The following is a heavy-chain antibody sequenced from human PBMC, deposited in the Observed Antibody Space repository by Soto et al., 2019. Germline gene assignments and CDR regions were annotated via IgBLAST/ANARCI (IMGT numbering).Heavy chain of an antibody. CDR3: ARDGGAAARHYYYYGMDV. Sequence: QVQLVQSGAEVKKPGSSVKVSCKASGGTFSSYAISWVRQAPGQGLEWMGGIIPIFGTANYAQKLQGRVTITADKSTSTAYMELSSLRSEDTAVYYCARDGGAAARHYYYYGMDVWGQGTTVTVSS. V-gene: IGHV1-69*06. CDR2: IIPIFGTA. J-gene: IGHJ6*02. CDR1: GGTFSSYA. D-gene: IGHD6-6*01.